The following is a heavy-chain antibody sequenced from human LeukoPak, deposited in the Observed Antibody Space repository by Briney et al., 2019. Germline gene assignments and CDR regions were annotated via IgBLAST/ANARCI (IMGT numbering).Heavy chain of an antibody. D-gene: IGHD6-13*01. CDR1: GFTFDDYA. CDR3: AKASGYSSSWYSSAPYYFDY. V-gene: IGHV3-43*02. J-gene: IGHJ4*02. Sequence: GGSLRLSCAASGFTFDDYAMHWVRQAPGKGLEWVSLISGDGGSTYYADSVKGRFTISRDNSKNSLYLQMNSLRTEDTALYYCAKASGYSSSWYSSAPYYFDYWGQGTLVTVS. CDR2: ISGDGGST.